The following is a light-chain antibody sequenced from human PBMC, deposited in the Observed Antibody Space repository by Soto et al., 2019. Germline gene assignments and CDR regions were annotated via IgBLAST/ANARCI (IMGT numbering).Light chain of an antibody. Sequence: VVTQSAAAVSVSPGERATLSCRATESVGRHLAWYHQKPRQAPKRLIFDASTRATAVPARFSGSGSGTEFTLTVSSLQSEDIAVYFCQQYNNWPPTFGQGTRLEIK. CDR2: DAS. CDR1: ESVGRH. CDR3: QQYNNWPPT. J-gene: IGKJ5*01. V-gene: IGKV3-15*01.